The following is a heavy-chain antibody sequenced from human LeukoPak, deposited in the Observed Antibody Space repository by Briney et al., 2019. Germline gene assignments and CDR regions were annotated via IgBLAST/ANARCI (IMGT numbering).Heavy chain of an antibody. CDR1: GFTFSSSS. J-gene: IGHJ4*02. V-gene: IGHV3-23*01. D-gene: IGHD6-19*01. CDR2: ISGSGGST. CDR3: AKGSGWYV. Sequence: PGGSLRLSCAASGFTFSSSSMSWVRQAPGKGLEWVSVISGSGGSTDYADSVKGRFTISRDNSKNTLYLQINSLRAEDTAVYYCAKGSGWYVWGLGTLVTVSS.